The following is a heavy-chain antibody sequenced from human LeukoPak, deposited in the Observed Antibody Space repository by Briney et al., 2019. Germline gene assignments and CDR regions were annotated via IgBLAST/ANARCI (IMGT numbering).Heavy chain of an antibody. D-gene: IGHD3-3*01. CDR3: ARAVDFWSGYYTDWFDP. Sequence: SVKVSCKASGGTFSSYAISWVRQAPGQGLEWIGGIIPIFGTANYAQKFQGRVTITADESTSTAYMELSSLRSEDTAVYYCARAVDFWSGYYTDWFDPWGQGTLVTVSS. V-gene: IGHV1-69*13. J-gene: IGHJ5*02. CDR2: IIPIFGTA. CDR1: GGTFSSYA.